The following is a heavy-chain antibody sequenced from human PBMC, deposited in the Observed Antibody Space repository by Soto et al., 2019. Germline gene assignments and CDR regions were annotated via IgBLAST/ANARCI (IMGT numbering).Heavy chain of an antibody. CDR2: INPSGGST. J-gene: IGHJ6*02. Sequence: GASVKVSCKASGYTFTSYYMHWVRQAPGQGLEWMGIINPSGGSTSYAQKFQGRVTMTRDTSTSTVYMELSSLRSEDTAVYYCARANCTNGVCLPYYYYGMDVWGQGTTVTVSS. CDR3: ARANCTNGVCLPYYYYGMDV. CDR1: GYTFTSYY. D-gene: IGHD2-8*01. V-gene: IGHV1-46*01.